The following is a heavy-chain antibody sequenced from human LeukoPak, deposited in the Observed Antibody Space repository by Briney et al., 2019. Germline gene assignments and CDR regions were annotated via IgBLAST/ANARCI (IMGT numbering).Heavy chain of an antibody. V-gene: IGHV1-8*01. J-gene: IGHJ5*02. CDR2: MNPNSGNT. Sequence: GASVKVSCKASGYTFTSYDINWARQATGQGLEWMGWMNPNSGNTGYAQKFQGGVTMTRNTSISTAYMELSSLRSEDTAVYYCAREILREGWFDPWGQGTLVTVSS. CDR1: GYTFTSYD. CDR3: AREILREGWFDP.